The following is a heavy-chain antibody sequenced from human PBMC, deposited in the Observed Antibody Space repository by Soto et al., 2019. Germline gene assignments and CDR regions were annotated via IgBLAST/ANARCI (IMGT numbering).Heavy chain of an antibody. V-gene: IGHV1-18*01. D-gene: IGHD3-3*01. Sequence: ASVKVSCRASGYSFTTYGLNWVRQAPGEGLEWMGWISAYNGNTKYAQKFQDRVTVTADTSTSTAYMELRSLTSDDTAVYYCARGYYDFSTDYDYWGQGTLVTVS. J-gene: IGHJ4*02. CDR2: ISAYNGNT. CDR3: ARGYYDFSTDYDY. CDR1: GYSFTTYG.